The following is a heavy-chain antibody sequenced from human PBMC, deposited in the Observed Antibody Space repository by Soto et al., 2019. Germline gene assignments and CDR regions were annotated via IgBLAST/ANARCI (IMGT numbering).Heavy chain of an antibody. CDR3: TKHLPSKKNQRRWADAFHI. J-gene: IGHJ3*02. D-gene: IGHD2-2*01. CDR2: VTGRSSST. Sequence: EVRLLESGGGLVQPGGSLRLSCVASGFTFSNYAMSWVRQAPGKWLEWVSVVTGRSSSTYYADSVEGRFIISRDNSSNTLFLQMNSLGAEDTAVYYCTKHLPSKKNQRRWADAFHIWGQGTILTVSS. CDR1: GFTFSNYA. V-gene: IGHV3-23*01.